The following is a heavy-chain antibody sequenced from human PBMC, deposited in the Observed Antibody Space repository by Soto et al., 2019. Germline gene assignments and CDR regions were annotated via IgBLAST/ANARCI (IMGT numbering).Heavy chain of an antibody. D-gene: IGHD6-19*01. J-gene: IGHJ4*02. CDR3: AEAVAGTFDY. V-gene: IGHV3-23*01. CDR2: ITGSGENT. Sequence: GGSLRLSCAASGFNLINYAMSWVRQAPGKGLEWVSVITGSGENTYYADSVKGRFTISRDNSKNTLYLQMNSLRDEDTAVYYCAEAVAGTFDYRGQGTLVTVSS. CDR1: GFNLINYA.